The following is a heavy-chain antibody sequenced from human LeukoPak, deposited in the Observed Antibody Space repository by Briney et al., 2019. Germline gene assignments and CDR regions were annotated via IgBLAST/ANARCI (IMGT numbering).Heavy chain of an antibody. D-gene: IGHD6-19*01. J-gene: IGHJ4*02. V-gene: IGHV1-2*02. CDR3: ARDRDNSGWYEPFDY. Sequence: ASVKVSCKASGYTFTAYYIHWVRQAPGQGLEWMGWINPNSGGTNYALKFRGRVTMTRDTSISTASMELSRLISDDTAVYYCARDRDNSGWYEPFDYWGQGALVTVSS. CDR1: GYTFTAYY. CDR2: INPNSGGT.